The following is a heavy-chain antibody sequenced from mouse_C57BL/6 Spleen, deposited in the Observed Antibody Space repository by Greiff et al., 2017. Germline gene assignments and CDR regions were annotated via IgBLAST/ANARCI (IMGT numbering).Heavy chain of an antibody. CDR2: ISSGGSYT. CDR1: GFPFGSIA. J-gene: IGHJ4*01. D-gene: IGHD2-4*01. Sequence: EVKLVESGGDLVKPGGSLKLSFAASGFPFGSIAWSWFRRTPDKRLEWVATISSGGSYTYYPDSVKGRFTISRDNAKNTLYLQMSSLKSEDTAMYYCARIYYDYDGYYAMDYWGQGTSVTVSS. CDR3: ARIYYDYDGYYAMDY. V-gene: IGHV5-6*01.